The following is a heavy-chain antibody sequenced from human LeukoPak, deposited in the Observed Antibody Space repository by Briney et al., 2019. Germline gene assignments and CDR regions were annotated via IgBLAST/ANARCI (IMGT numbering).Heavy chain of an antibody. V-gene: IGHV4-30-2*01. CDR3: ARDRLPGYYFDY. CDR2: IYHSGST. J-gene: IGHJ4*02. D-gene: IGHD3-16*01. CDR1: GGSISSGGYS. Sequence: SETLSLTCAVSGGSISSGGYSWSWIRQPPGKGLEWIGYIYHSGSTYYNPSLKSRVTISVDRSKNQFSLKLSPVTAADTAVYYCARDRLPGYYFDYWGQGTLVTVSS.